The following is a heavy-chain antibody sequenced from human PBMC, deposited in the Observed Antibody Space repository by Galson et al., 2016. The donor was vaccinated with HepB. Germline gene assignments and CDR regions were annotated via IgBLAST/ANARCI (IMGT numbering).Heavy chain of an antibody. CDR2: IYYSGST. CDR3: ARDVGYDSSGFHHYFDY. J-gene: IGHJ4*02. D-gene: IGHD3-22*01. V-gene: IGHV4-39*07. Sequence: TLSLTCTVSGGSISRSSYYWGWIRQPPGKELEWIGSIYYSGSTYYNPSLKRRVTISVDTSKNQFSLKLSSVTAADTAVYYCARDVGYDSSGFHHYFDYWGQGTLVTVSS. CDR1: GGSISRSSYY.